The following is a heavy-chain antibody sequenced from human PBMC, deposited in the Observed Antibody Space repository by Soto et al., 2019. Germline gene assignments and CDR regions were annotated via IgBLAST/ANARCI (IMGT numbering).Heavy chain of an antibody. Sequence: QVQLVESGGGVVPPGRSLRLSCAASGFTFSSYGMHWVRQAPGKGLEWVAVIWYDGSNKYYADSVKGRFTISRDNSKNTLYLQMNSLRAEDTAVYYCARVVVQWGYFDYWGQGTLVTVSS. V-gene: IGHV3-33*01. CDR1: GFTFSSYG. CDR3: ARVVVQWGYFDY. D-gene: IGHD2-2*01. CDR2: IWYDGSNK. J-gene: IGHJ4*02.